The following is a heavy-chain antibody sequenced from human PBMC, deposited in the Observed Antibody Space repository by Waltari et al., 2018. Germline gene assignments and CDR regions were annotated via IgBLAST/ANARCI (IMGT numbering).Heavy chain of an antibody. CDR3: ATMKWPPLWD. Sequence: EVQLVESGGGLVQPGGSLRLSCAASGFTFSSYSMNWVRQAPGKGLEWVSYISSSSSTIYYADSVMGRFTVSRDNAKNSVYLQMNSLRVEDTAVYYCATMKWPPLWDWGQGTLVTVSS. V-gene: IGHV3-48*04. D-gene: IGHD3-22*01. CDR1: GFTFSSYS. CDR2: ISSSSSTI. J-gene: IGHJ4*02.